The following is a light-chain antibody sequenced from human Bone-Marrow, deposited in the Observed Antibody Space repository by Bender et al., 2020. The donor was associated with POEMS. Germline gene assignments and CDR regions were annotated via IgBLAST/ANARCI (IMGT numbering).Light chain of an antibody. CDR1: SSNIGNHG. Sequence: QSVLTQPPSASSTPGQRVIISCSGSSSNIGNHGVNWYQQLPGEAPKLLIYYDDLLTPGVSDRFSASKSGTSDSLAISELQSEDEALYYCSAWDDSLSGWVFGGGTKLTVL. CDR2: YDD. CDR3: SAWDDSLSGWV. J-gene: IGLJ3*02. V-gene: IGLV1-36*01.